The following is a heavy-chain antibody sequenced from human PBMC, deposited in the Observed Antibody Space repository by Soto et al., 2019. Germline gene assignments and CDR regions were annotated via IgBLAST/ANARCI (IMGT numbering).Heavy chain of an antibody. Sequence: ASVKVSCKASGGTFSSYAISWVRQAPGQGLEWMGGIIPIFGNTNYAQKLQGRVTMTTDTSTSTAYMELRSLRSDDTAVYYCAREAGTSFVNWFDPWGQGTLVTVSS. D-gene: IGHD6-13*01. CDR1: GGTFSSYA. CDR3: AREAGTSFVNWFDP. J-gene: IGHJ5*02. CDR2: IIPIFGNT. V-gene: IGHV1-18*01.